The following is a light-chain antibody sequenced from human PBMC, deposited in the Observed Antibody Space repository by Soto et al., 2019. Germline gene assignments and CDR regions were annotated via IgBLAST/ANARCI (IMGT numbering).Light chain of an antibody. CDR2: DTS. CDR3: QQYNDRPPLT. J-gene: IGKJ4*01. Sequence: EVVMTQSPALLSVSPGERVTLSCRASQSVNNNLAWYQQQPVQAPRLLIYDTSSRATGGPARLSGSGSGTEFTLTISSLKAEDFAVYYCQQYNDRPPLTFGGGTKVDIK. CDR1: QSVNNN. V-gene: IGKV3-15*01.